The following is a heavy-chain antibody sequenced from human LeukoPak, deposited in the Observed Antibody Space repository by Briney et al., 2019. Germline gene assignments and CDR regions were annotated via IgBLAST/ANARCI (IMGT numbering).Heavy chain of an antibody. CDR3: ARRGSSWDWFDP. CDR2: IYYSGST. CDR1: GGSISSSHYY. Sequence: SETLSLTCTVSGGSISSSHYYWGWIRQPPGKGLEWIESIYYSGSTYYNPSLKSRVTISVDTSKNQFSLKLSSVTAADTAVYYCARRGSSWDWFDPWGQGTLVTVSS. V-gene: IGHV4-39*01. D-gene: IGHD6-13*01. J-gene: IGHJ5*02.